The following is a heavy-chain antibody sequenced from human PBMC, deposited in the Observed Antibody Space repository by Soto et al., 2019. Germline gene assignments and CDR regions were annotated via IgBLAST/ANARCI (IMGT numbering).Heavy chain of an antibody. D-gene: IGHD6-19*01. Sequence: PGGSLKLSCAASGFTFSSYAMHWVRKAPGKGLEWVAVISYDGSNKYYADSVKGRFTISRDNSKNTLYLQMNSLRAEDTAVYYCARESRAVAGTFDYWGQGTLVTVSS. V-gene: IGHV3-30-3*01. CDR3: ARESRAVAGTFDY. CDR1: GFTFSSYA. J-gene: IGHJ4*02. CDR2: ISYDGSNK.